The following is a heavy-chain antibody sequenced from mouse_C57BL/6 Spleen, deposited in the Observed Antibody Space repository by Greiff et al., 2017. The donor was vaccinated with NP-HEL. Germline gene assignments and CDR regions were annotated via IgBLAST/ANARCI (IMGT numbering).Heavy chain of an antibody. CDR3: ARSGSMDY. CDR2: IHPNSGST. D-gene: IGHD2-2*01. J-gene: IGHJ4*01. CDR1: GYTFTSYW. Sequence: QVQLQQSGAELVKPGASVKLSCKASGYTFTSYWMHWVKQRPGQGLEWIGMIHPNSGSTNYNEKFTSKATLTVDNSSSTAYMQLSSLTSEDSAVYYCARSGSMDYWGQGTSATVSS. V-gene: IGHV1-64*01.